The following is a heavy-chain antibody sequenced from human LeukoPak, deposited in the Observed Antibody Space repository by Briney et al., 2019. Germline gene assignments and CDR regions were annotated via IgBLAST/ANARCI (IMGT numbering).Heavy chain of an antibody. CDR1: GYTFTDYY. V-gene: IGHV1-2*02. Sequence: GASVKVSCKASGYTFTDYYMHWVRQAPGQGLEWVGWINPNNGASIYAQKFQDRVTMTRDTSFTTAYMELSRLRSDDTAVYYCARSTRYSSSWEGQYFQEWGQGTLVTVSS. CDR3: ARSTRYSSSWEGQYFQE. D-gene: IGHD6-13*01. J-gene: IGHJ1*01. CDR2: INPNNGAS.